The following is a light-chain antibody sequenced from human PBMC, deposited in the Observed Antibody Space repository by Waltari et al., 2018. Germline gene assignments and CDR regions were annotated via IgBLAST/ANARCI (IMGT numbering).Light chain of an antibody. CDR1: SSDVGRYTL. CDR2: EGS. Sequence: QSALTQPASVSGSPGQSITISCTGTSSDVGRYTLVSCYQQHPGKAPKLMIYEGSKRPSGVSNRFSGSKSGNTASLTISGLQAEDEADYYCCSYAGSSTWVFGGGTKLTVL. J-gene: IGLJ3*02. CDR3: CSYAGSSTWV. V-gene: IGLV2-23*01.